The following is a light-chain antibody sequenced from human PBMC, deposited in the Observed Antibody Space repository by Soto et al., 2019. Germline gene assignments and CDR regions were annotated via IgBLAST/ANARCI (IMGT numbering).Light chain of an antibody. CDR3: SSYTSSSTLEV. CDR2: EVT. Sequence: QSAPTQPASVSGSPGQSITISCTGTNNDVGRFDLVSWYQQHPGKAPKLLISEVTKRPSGVSNRFSGSKSGNTASLTISGLQAEDEADYYCSSYTSSSTLEVFGTGTKLTVL. CDR1: NNDVGRFDL. J-gene: IGLJ1*01. V-gene: IGLV2-14*02.